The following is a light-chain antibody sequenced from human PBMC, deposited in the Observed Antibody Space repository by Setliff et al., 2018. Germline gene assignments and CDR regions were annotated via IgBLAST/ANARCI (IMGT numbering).Light chain of an antibody. CDR3: ISYAGSNNYV. Sequence: QSALTQPPPASGSPGQSVTISCTGTSSDVGGYKYVSWFQQHPGKAPKLMIYEVTKRPSGVPDRFSGSKSGNTASLTVSGLQAEDEADYYCISYAGSNNYVFGTGTKVTVL. J-gene: IGLJ1*01. CDR1: SSDVGGYKY. CDR2: EVT. V-gene: IGLV2-8*01.